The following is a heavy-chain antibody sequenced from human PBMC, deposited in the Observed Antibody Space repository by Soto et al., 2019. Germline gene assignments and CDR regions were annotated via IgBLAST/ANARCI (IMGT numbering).Heavy chain of an antibody. V-gene: IGHV3-15*01. CDR2: IQKKADGGAT. Sequence: EVQLVESGGGLVKDGGSLRLSCAVSGITFSNAWMAWVRQAPGKGLEWVGRIQKKADGGATEYAASVKGRLSISRDDSKHTLYLQMDSLKTEDSAVYYSTIMGLGTFQYWGQGTLLTVSS. CDR1: GITFSNAW. D-gene: IGHD1-26*01. J-gene: IGHJ4*02. CDR3: TIMGLGTFQY.